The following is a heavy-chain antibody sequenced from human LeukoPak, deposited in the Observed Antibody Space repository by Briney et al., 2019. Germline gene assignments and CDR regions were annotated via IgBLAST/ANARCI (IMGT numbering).Heavy chain of an antibody. CDR2: ISGSGGTT. V-gene: IGHV3-23*01. D-gene: IGHD6-19*01. CDR1: GVTFRIYG. CDR3: AKFAGYSSGWLNY. J-gene: IGHJ4*02. Sequence: PGGTLRLSCAASGVTFRIYGMSWVRQAPGKGLGWVSGISGSGGTTNYAESVKGRFTISRDNSKNTLYLQMNSLRAEDTAVYYCAKFAGYSSGWLNYWGQGTLVTVSS.